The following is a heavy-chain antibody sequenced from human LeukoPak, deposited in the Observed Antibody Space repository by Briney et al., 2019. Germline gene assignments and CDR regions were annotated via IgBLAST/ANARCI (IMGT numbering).Heavy chain of an antibody. CDR2: ISNSGSTI. D-gene: IGHD4-17*01. CDR3: AGEGYGDYDGDY. J-gene: IGHJ4*02. Sequence: GGSLRLSCAASGFTFYDYGMTWVRQAPGKGLEWVSYISNSGSTIYYADSVKGRFTISKDNAKKSLYLQMNSLRAEDTAVYYCAGEGYGDYDGDYWGQGTLVTVSS. CDR1: GFTFYDYG. V-gene: IGHV3-11*01.